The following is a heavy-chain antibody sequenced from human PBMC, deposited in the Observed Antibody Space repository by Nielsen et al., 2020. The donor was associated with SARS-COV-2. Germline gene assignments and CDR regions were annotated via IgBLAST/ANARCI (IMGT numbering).Heavy chain of an antibody. CDR2: MYKSGST. Sequence: SETLSLTCTVSGGSVSSGSYYWSWIRQPPGKGLEWIGFMYKSGSTNYNPSLKSRVTISADTFKNQFSLKLSSVTAADTAVYYCARLYYGSGSPNDYWGQGTLVTVSS. CDR1: GGSVSSGSYY. CDR3: ARLYYGSGSPNDY. V-gene: IGHV4-61*01. J-gene: IGHJ4*02. D-gene: IGHD3-10*01.